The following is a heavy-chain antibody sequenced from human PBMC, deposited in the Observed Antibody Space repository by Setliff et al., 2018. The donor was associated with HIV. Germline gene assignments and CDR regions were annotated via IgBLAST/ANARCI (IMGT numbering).Heavy chain of an antibody. Sequence: ASVKVSCKASGYTFTEFYVHWVRQAPGEGLEWIGWIYPNTGGTNYAQKFQGRVTMTRDTSIRTAYMELRMLTSDDTAMYYCAREHCSGGSCNGFDIWGQGTMVTVSS. CDR1: GYTFTEFY. J-gene: IGHJ3*02. D-gene: IGHD2-15*01. CDR2: IYPNTGGT. CDR3: AREHCSGGSCNGFDI. V-gene: IGHV1-2*02.